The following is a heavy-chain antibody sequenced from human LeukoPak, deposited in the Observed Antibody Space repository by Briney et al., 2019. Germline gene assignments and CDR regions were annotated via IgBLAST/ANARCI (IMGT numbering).Heavy chain of an antibody. CDR2: IRYDGSNK. D-gene: IGHD6-13*01. Sequence: GGSLRLSCAASGFTISSYGMHWVRQAPGKGLEWVAFIRYDGSNKYYADSVKGRFTISRDNSKNTLYLQMNSLRAEDTAVYYCVKDFHNSWTFDYWGQGTLVTVSS. CDR1: GFTISSYG. V-gene: IGHV3-30*02. CDR3: VKDFHNSWTFDY. J-gene: IGHJ4*02.